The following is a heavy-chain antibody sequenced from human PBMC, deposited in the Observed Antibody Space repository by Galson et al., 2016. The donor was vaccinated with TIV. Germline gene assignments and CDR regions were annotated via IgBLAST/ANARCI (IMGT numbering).Heavy chain of an antibody. J-gene: IGHJ6*02. V-gene: IGHV4-61*02. CDR2: IYTSGHT. D-gene: IGHD3-3*01. Sequence: TLSLTCTVSGGSISSGTYYWTWIRQPAGQGLEWIGRIYTSGHTSYNPSLKSRVTTSVDTSNNQFSLNLSSVTAADTAVYYCARAGVFLSEISDFWSGPSMDVWGQGTTVTVSS. CDR1: GGSISSGTYY. CDR3: ARAGVFLSEISDFWSGPSMDV.